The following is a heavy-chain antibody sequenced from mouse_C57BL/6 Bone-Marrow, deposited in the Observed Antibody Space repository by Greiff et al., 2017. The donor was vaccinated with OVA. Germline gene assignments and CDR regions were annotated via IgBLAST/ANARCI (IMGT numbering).Heavy chain of an antibody. V-gene: IGHV1-19*01. CDR3: AREGYGNYDFDY. Sequence: VQLQQSGPVLVKPGASVKMSCKASGYTFTDYYMNWVKQSHGKSLEWIGVINPYNGGTSYNQKFKGKATLTVDKSSSTAYMELNSLTSEDSAVYYCAREGYGNYDFDYWGRGTALTVSS. J-gene: IGHJ2*01. D-gene: IGHD2-1*01. CDR2: INPYNGGT. CDR1: GYTFTDYY.